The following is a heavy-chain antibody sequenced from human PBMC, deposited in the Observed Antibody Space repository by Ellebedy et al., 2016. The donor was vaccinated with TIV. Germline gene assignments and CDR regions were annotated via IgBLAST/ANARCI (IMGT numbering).Heavy chain of an antibody. CDR3: ARELGSVYYGSVSYYKGPYYYGMDV. D-gene: IGHD3-10*01. CDR2: INWNGGGP. V-gene: IGHV3-20*04. CDR1: GFTFDDYG. Sequence: PGGSLRLSCAASGFTFDDYGMSWVRQAPGKGLEWVSGINWNGGGPGYADSVKGRFTISRDNAKNSLYLQMNSLRAEDTAVYYCARELGSVYYGSVSYYKGPYYYGMDVWGQGTTVTVSS. J-gene: IGHJ6*02.